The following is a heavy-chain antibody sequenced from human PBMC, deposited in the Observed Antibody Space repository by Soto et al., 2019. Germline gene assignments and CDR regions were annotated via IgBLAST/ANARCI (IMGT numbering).Heavy chain of an antibody. CDR2: INPNSGGT. J-gene: IGHJ5*02. Sequence: ASVKVSCKASGYTFTGYYMHWVRQAPGQGLEWMGWINPNSGGTNYAQKFQGWVTMTRGTSISTAYMELSRLRSDDTAVYYCARTSDYYGSGSYGNWFDPWAKGTLVTVSS. CDR3: ARTSDYYGSGSYGNWFDP. V-gene: IGHV1-2*04. CDR1: GYTFTGYY. D-gene: IGHD3-10*01.